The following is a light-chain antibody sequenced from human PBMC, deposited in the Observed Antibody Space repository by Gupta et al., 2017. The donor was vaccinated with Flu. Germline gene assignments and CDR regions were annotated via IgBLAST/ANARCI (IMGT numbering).Light chain of an antibody. CDR1: ESISRY. J-gene: IGKJ1*01. V-gene: IGKV1-39*01. CDR3: LQSSDAPRT. CDR2: AAP. Sequence: DIQMTQSPSSVSASVGDRVTITCRASESISRYLNWYQQKPGKAPKLLIYAAPISQSGVPSRFHGTKSRTDFTLTISRLQPEDFATYICLQSSDAPRTFGQGTRVEIK.